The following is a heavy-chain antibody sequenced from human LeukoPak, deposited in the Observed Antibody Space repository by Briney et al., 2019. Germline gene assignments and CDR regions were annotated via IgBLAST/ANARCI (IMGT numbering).Heavy chain of an antibody. CDR2: IGTAGDT. J-gene: IGHJ4*02. CDR3: ARVGDSSGSYDY. CDR1: GFTFSSYD. D-gene: IGHD3-22*01. V-gene: IGHV3-13*01. Sequence: GGALRLSCAASGFTFSSYDRHWVREALGEGLEWVSAIGTAGDTYYPGSVKGRFIISRENDKNSLYLQMNSLRAGDTAVYYCARVGDSSGSYDYWGQGTLVTVSS.